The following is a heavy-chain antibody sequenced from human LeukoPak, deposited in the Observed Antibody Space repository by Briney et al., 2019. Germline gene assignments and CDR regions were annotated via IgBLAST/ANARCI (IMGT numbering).Heavy chain of an antibody. CDR3: ARAPPYCSGGSCSSFNDC. Sequence: PGGSLRLSCAASGFTFSSYAMSWVRQAPGKGLEWVSAISGSGGSTYYADSVKGRFTISRDNSKNTLYLQMNSLRAEDTAVYYCARAPPYCSGGSCSSFNDCWGQGTLVTVSS. CDR1: GFTFSSYA. D-gene: IGHD2-15*01. V-gene: IGHV3-23*01. J-gene: IGHJ4*02. CDR2: ISGSGGST.